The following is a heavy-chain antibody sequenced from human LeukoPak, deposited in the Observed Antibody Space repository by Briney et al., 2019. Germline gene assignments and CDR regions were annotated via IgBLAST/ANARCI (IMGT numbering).Heavy chain of an antibody. CDR2: IYYSGNT. V-gene: IGHV4-59*01. CDR3: ARFEKYYGSNYHYLDY. D-gene: IGHD2-21*01. Sequence: SETLSLTCTVSRGSISNYYWSWLRQPPGEGLEWIGYIYYSGNTNYNPSLKNRVTISVDTSENQFSLKLTSVTAADTAVYFCARFEKYYGSNYHYLDYWGPGILVTVSS. CDR1: RGSISNYY. J-gene: IGHJ4*02.